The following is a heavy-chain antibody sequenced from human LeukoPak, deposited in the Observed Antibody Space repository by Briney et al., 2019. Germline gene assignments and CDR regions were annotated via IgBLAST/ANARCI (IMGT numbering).Heavy chain of an antibody. V-gene: IGHV3-74*01. D-gene: IGHD6-19*01. CDR3: ARDRYSSGDY. J-gene: IGHJ4*02. CDR2: ISSDGGST. Sequence: GGSLRLSCAASGFTFSSYCMHWVRQAPGKGLVWVSRISSDGGSTGYADSVKGRFTISRDNAKSTLYLQMNSLRAGDTAVYYCARDRYSSGDYWGQGTLVTVSS. CDR1: GFTFSSYC.